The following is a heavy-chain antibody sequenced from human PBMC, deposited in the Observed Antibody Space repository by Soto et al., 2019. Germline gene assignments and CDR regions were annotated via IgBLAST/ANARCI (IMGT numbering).Heavy chain of an antibody. V-gene: IGHV1-18*04. Sequence: QVQLVQSGAEVKKPGASVKVSCKASGYTFTSYGITWVRQAPGQGLEWMGWISAYNGNTNYAQKLQGRVTMTTDRYTSEAYVELRSRRSDDTAVYYCARAGGYDFWSGYYNPDYYGMDVWGQGTTVAVS. J-gene: IGHJ6*02. D-gene: IGHD3-3*01. CDR3: ARAGGYDFWSGYYNPDYYGMDV. CDR2: ISAYNGNT. CDR1: GYTFTSYG.